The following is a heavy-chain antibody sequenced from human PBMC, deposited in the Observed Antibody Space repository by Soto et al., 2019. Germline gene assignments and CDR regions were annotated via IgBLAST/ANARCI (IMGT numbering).Heavy chain of an antibody. J-gene: IGHJ2*01. CDR2: IYHSGTT. D-gene: IGHD3-10*01. CDR1: GDSISSNRW. Sequence: QVQLQESGPGLVRASGTLSLTCAVSGDSISSNRWWSWVRQPPGKGLEWIGEIYHSGTTNYNPSLQSRVTISGDKSKNQFSLDLNSVTAADTAVYFCATGGSYCRTSGWLYWYFDLWGRGTLVSVSS. CDR3: ATGGSYCRTSGWLYWYFDL. V-gene: IGHV4-4*02.